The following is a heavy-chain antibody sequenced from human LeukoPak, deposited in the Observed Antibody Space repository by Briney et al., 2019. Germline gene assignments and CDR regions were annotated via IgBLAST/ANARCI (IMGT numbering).Heavy chain of an antibody. CDR3: ARDRMPSRYIGLDV. CDR2: ISSSGSTI. D-gene: IGHD1-14*01. J-gene: IGHJ6*02. V-gene: IGHV3-48*03. Sequence: GGSLRLSCAASGFTFSSYEMNWVRQAPGKGLEWVSYISSSGSTIYYADSVKGRFTISRDNAKNSLYLQMNSLRAEDAAVYYCARDRMPSRYIGLDVWGQGTTVTVSS. CDR1: GFTFSSYE.